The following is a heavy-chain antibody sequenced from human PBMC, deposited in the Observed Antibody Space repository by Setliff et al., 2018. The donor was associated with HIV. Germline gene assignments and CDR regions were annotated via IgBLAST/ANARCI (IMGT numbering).Heavy chain of an antibody. J-gene: IGHJ5*02. CDR3: ARLVWRGWFDP. Sequence: ASVKVFCKASGYTFTSYDINWVRQATGQGLEWMGWMNPNSGNTGYAQKFQGRVTMTRNTSISTAYMELSSLRSEDTAAYYCARLVWRGWFDPWGQGTLVTVSS. V-gene: IGHV1-8*02. CDR2: MNPNSGNT. CDR1: GYTFTSYD. D-gene: IGHD2-8*01.